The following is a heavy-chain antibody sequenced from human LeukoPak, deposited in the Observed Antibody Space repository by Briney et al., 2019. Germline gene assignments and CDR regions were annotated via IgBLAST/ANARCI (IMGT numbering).Heavy chain of an antibody. CDR3: TRNGIGTTYDAFGI. V-gene: IGHV6-1*01. CDR1: GDSVSSNSAA. CDR2: TYFRSKWYN. Sequence: SQTLSLTCAISGDSVSSNSAAWNWIGQSPSRGLEWLGRTYFRSKWYNDYAVSVKSRIIINADTSKNHFSLQLNSVTPEDTAVYCCTRNGIGTTYDAFGIWGQGTMVTVSS. J-gene: IGHJ3*02. D-gene: IGHD1-1*01.